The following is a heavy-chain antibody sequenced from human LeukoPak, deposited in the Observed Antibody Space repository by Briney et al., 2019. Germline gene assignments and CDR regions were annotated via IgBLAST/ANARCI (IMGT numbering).Heavy chain of an antibody. D-gene: IGHD3-3*01. CDR3: ARMWSGYFYYYYYGMDV. J-gene: IGHJ6*02. Sequence: ASVKVSCEASGYTFTSYDINWVRQATGQGLEWMGWMNPNSGNTGYAQKFQGRVTMTRNTSISTAYMELSSLRSEDTAVYYCARMWSGYFYYYYYGMDVWGQGTTVTVSS. V-gene: IGHV1-8*01. CDR1: GYTFTSYD. CDR2: MNPNSGNT.